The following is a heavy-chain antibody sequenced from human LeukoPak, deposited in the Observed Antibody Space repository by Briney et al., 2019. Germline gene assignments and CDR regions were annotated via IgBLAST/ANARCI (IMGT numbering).Heavy chain of an antibody. J-gene: IGHJ5*02. CDR2: ISAYNGST. CDR3: ARDQIAAGLNWFDP. V-gene: IGHV1-18*01. D-gene: IGHD6-13*01. CDR1: GYTFTSYG. Sequence: ASVKVSCKASGYTFTSYGISWVRQAPGQGLEWMGWISAYNGSTNYAQKLQGRVTMTTDTSTSTAYMELRSLRSDDTAVYYCARDQIAAGLNWFDPWGQGTLVTVSS.